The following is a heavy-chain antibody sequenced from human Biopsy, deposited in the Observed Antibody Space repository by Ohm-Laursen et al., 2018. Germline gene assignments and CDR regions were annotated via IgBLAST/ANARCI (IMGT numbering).Heavy chain of an antibody. CDR1: RVTFSSYA. D-gene: IGHD4-23*01. V-gene: IGHV1-69*06. J-gene: IGHJ4*01. CDR2: IIPMFGTT. Sequence: GSSVKVSCKSSRVTFSSYAVSWVRQAPGQGLEWMGGIIPMFGTTNYAQKFQGRLSITADKSTTAAYLELSGLRSEDTAVYFCASQVTYNFNGGLDYWGHGTLVTVSS. CDR3: ASQVTYNFNGGLDY.